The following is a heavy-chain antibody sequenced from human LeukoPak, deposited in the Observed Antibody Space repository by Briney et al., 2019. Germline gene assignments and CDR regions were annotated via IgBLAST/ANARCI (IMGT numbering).Heavy chain of an antibody. CDR2: IIPIFGTA. J-gene: IGHJ5*02. V-gene: IGHV1-69*13. D-gene: IGHD2-2*01. Sequence: ASVKVSCKASGGTFSSYAISWVRQAPGQGREWMGGIIPIFGTANYAQKFQGRVTITADESTSTACMELSSLRSEDTAVYYCARGVGYCSSTSCQLFDPWGQGTLVTVSS. CDR3: ARGVGYCSSTSCQLFDP. CDR1: GGTFSSYA.